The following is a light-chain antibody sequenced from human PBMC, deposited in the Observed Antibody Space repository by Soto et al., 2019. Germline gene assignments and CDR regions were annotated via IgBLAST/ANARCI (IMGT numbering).Light chain of an antibody. CDR1: SSDVGGYNY. J-gene: IGLJ1*01. CDR2: EVN. Sequence: QSALTQPPSASGSPGQSVTISCTGTSSDVGGYNYVSWYQQHPGKAPKLVIFEVNKRPSGVPDRFSGSKSGNTASLTVSGLQTEDEADYYFNSYAGSNSFVFGTGTKLTVL. CDR3: NSYAGSNSFV. V-gene: IGLV2-8*01.